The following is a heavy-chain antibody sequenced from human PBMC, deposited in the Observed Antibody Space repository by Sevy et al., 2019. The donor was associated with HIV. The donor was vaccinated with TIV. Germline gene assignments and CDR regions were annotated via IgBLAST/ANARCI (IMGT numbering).Heavy chain of an antibody. V-gene: IGHV3-33*01. CDR2: IWFDGSKI. J-gene: IGHJ6*02. CDR1: GFSFSNYG. Sequence: GGSLRLSCAASGFSFSNYGMHWVRQAPGKGLEWVAVIWFDGSKIKYADSVKGRFVISRDNRRVTLYLQMNNLTVDDTAVYYCSSPAVAHGMDVWGQGTTVTVSS. D-gene: IGHD5-12*01. CDR3: SSPAVAHGMDV.